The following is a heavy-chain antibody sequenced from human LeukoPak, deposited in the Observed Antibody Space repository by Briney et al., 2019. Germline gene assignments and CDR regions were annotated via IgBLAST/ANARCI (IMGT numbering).Heavy chain of an antibody. D-gene: IGHD6-6*01. CDR1: GGSISNYY. Sequence: PSETLSLTCAVSGGSISNYYWSWIRQPPGKGLEWIGYIYYSGSTNYNPSLKSRVTISVDTSKNQFSLKLSSVTAADTAVYYCARDRPGKFDYWGQGTLVTVSS. CDR3: ARDRPGKFDY. J-gene: IGHJ4*02. CDR2: IYYSGST. V-gene: IGHV4-59*01.